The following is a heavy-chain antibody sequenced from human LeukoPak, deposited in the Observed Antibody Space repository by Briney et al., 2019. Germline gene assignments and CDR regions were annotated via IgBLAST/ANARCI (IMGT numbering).Heavy chain of an antibody. D-gene: IGHD5-24*01. CDR3: AREQRGYSYYYGMDV. CDR1: GGSISSGGYY. V-gene: IGHV4-31*03. J-gene: IGHJ6*02. Sequence: SETLSLICTVSGGSISSGGYYWSWIRQHPGKGLEWIGYIYYSGSTYYNPSLKSRVTISVDTSKNQFSLKLSSVTAADTAVYYCAREQRGYSYYYGMDVWGQGTTVTVSS. CDR2: IYYSGST.